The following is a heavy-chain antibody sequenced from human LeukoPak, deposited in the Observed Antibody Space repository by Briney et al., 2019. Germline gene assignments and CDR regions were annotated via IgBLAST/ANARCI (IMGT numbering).Heavy chain of an antibody. CDR3: AKDPRVATIEIFDS. D-gene: IGHD5-24*01. J-gene: IGHJ4*02. CDR1: GFSFSRYA. CDR2: VSGGSATI. Sequence: GGSLRLSCAASGFSFSRYAMSWVRQAPRKGLEWVSSVSGGSATIYYADSVKGRFTIFRDNSKNTVYLQMNNLRADDTAVYYCAKDPRVATIEIFDSWGQGTLVTVSS. V-gene: IGHV3-23*01.